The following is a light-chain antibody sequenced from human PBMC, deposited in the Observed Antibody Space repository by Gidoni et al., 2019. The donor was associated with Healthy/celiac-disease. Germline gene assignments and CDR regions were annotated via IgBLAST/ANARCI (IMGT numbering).Light chain of an antibody. J-gene: IGLJ2*01. CDR2: QDS. V-gene: IGLV3-1*01. Sequence: SYELTQPPSVSVSPGQTASITCSGDKLGDKYACWYQQKPGQSPVLVIYQDSKRPSGIPERFSGSNSGNTATLTISGTQAMDEADYYCQAWDGSTAREFGGGTKLTVL. CDR3: QAWDGSTARE. CDR1: KLGDKY.